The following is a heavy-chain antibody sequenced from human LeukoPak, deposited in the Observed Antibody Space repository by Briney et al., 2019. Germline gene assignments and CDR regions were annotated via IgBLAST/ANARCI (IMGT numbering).Heavy chain of an antibody. V-gene: IGHV4-61*08. Sequence: PSETLSLTCTVSGGSISSGGYYWSWIRQHPGKGLEWIGYIYYSGSTNYNPSLKSRVTISVDTSKNQFSLKLSSVTAADTAVYYCAFGKKQQLVWTGAFDIWGQGTMVTVSS. CDR1: GGSISSGGYY. D-gene: IGHD6-13*01. CDR3: AFGKKQQLVWTGAFDI. J-gene: IGHJ3*02. CDR2: IYYSGST.